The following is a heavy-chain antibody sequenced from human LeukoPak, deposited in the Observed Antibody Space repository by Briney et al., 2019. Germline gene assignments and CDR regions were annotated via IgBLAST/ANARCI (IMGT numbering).Heavy chain of an antibody. Sequence: GGSLRLSCAASGFTFDDYAMHWVRHAPGKGLEWVSGISWNSGSIVYADSVKGRFTISRDNAKNSLYLQMNSLRAEDTALYYCAKDMEDIVVVPAFDPWGQGTLVTVSS. CDR2: ISWNSGSI. CDR3: AKDMEDIVVVPAFDP. D-gene: IGHD2-2*01. V-gene: IGHV3-9*01. CDR1: GFTFDDYA. J-gene: IGHJ5*02.